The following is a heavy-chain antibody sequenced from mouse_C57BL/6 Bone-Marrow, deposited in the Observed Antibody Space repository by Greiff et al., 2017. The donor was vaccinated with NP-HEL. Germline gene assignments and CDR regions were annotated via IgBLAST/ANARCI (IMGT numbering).Heavy chain of an antibody. D-gene: IGHD1-1*01. CDR2: ISNGGGST. CDR3: ASPTYYYGSSYHFAY. Sequence: EVQGVESGGGLVQPGGSLKLSCAASGFTFSDYYMYWVRQTPEKRLEWVAYISNGGGSTYYPDTVKGRFTISRDNAKNTLYLQMSRLKSEDTAMYYCASPTYYYGSSYHFAYWGQGTLVTVSA. V-gene: IGHV5-12*01. CDR1: GFTFSDYY. J-gene: IGHJ3*01.